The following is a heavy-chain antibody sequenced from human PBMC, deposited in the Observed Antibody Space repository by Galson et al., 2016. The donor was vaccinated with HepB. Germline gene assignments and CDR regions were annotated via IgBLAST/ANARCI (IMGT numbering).Heavy chain of an antibody. J-gene: IGHJ6*02. Sequence: SLRLSCAASGFTFSSYGMHWVRQAPGKGLEWVAVIWYDGSNKYYADSVKGRFTISGDNSKNTLYLQMNSLRAEDTAVYHCAREALIAVTLLDVWGQGTTVTVSS. D-gene: IGHD6-19*01. CDR3: AREALIAVTLLDV. V-gene: IGHV3-33*01. CDR1: GFTFSSYG. CDR2: IWYDGSNK.